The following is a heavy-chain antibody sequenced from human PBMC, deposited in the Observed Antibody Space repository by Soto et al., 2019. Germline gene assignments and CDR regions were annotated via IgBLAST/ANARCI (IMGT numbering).Heavy chain of an antibody. CDR1: GFTFSSYG. CDR2: ISYDGSNK. D-gene: IGHD5-18*01. J-gene: IGHJ4*02. Sequence: QVQLVESGGGVVQPGRSLRLSCAASGFTFSSYGMHWVRQAPGKGLEWVAVISYDGSNKYYADSVKGRFTISRDNSKNKLYLQMNSLRAEDTAVYYCAKDWGGEGYSSASTIDYWGQGTLFTVSS. CDR3: AKDWGGEGYSSASTIDY. V-gene: IGHV3-30*18.